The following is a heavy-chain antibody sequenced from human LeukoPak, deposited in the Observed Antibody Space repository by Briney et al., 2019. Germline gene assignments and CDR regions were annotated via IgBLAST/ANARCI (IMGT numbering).Heavy chain of an antibody. CDR1: GFTFSSYS. Sequence: GGSLRLSCAASGFTFSSYSMNWVRPAPGKGLEWVSYISSSSSTIYYADSVKGRFTISRDNAKNSLYLQMNSLRAEDTAVYYCAREDPLWFGKLGDFDYWGQGTLVTVSS. D-gene: IGHD3-10*01. V-gene: IGHV3-48*04. CDR2: ISSSSSTI. J-gene: IGHJ4*02. CDR3: AREDPLWFGKLGDFDY.